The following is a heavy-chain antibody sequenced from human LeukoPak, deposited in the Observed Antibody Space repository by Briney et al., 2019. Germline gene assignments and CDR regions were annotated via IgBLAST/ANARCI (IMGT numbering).Heavy chain of an antibody. CDR1: GFTFSNYV. J-gene: IGHJ4*02. Sequence: GGSLRLSCAASGFTFSNYVMTWVRQAPGKRLEWVSGISASGGSTYYADSVKGRFTISRDNSKNTLFVQMNSLRAEDTAIFYCAKVGEYSGYDSLGDSWGQGTLVTVSS. CDR2: ISASGGST. V-gene: IGHV3-23*01. CDR3: AKVGEYSGYDSLGDS. D-gene: IGHD5-12*01.